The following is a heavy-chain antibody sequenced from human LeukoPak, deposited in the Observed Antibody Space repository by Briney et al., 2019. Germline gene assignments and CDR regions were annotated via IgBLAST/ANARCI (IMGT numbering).Heavy chain of an antibody. CDR3: AREIGPRQLHLWGSAFDY. CDR2: INPSGGGT. J-gene: IGHJ4*02. D-gene: IGHD5-18*01. V-gene: IGHV1-46*01. Sequence: RASVKVSCKASGYTFTSYGISWVRQAPGQGLEWMGIINPSGGGTSYAQKFQGRLTMTRDTSTTTVYMELSSLRSEDTAMYYCAREIGPRQLHLWGSAFDYWGQGTLVTVSS. CDR1: GYTFTSYG.